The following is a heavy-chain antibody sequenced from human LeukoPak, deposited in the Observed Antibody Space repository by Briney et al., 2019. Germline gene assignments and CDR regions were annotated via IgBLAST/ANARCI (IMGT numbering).Heavy chain of an antibody. CDR2: ISSYNGNT. D-gene: IGHD2-15*01. Sequence: ASVKVSCKTSGYTFTSYGISWVRQAPGQGLEWMGWISSYNGNTNYAQKLQGRVTMTTDTSTSAAYMELNSLRSEDTAIHYCARTGVVVARRHDAFDIWGQGTMVSVSS. CDR3: ARTGVVVARRHDAFDI. V-gene: IGHV1-18*01. J-gene: IGHJ3*02. CDR1: GYTFTSYG.